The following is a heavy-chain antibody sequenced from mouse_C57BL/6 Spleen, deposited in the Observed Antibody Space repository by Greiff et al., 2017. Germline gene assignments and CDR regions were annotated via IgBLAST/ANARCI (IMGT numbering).Heavy chain of an antibody. D-gene: IGHD3-1*01. Sequence: EVMLVESGGGLVKPGGSLKLSCAASGFTFSSYAMSWVRQTPEKRLEWVATISDGGSYTYYPDNVKGRFTISRDNAKNNLYLQMSHLKSEDTAMYYCAREGSSGYPSYYFDYWGQGTTLTVSS. J-gene: IGHJ2*01. CDR1: GFTFSSYA. CDR3: AREGSSGYPSYYFDY. CDR2: ISDGGSYT. V-gene: IGHV5-4*03.